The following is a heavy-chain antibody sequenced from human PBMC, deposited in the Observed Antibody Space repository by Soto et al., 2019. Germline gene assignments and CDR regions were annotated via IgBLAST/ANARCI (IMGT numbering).Heavy chain of an antibody. CDR1: GGSFSGYY. V-gene: IGHV4-34*01. CDR2: INHSGST. CDR3: ARGPHDSSGYMDY. D-gene: IGHD3-22*01. Sequence: PSETLSLTCAVYGGSFSGYYWSWIRQPPGKGLEWIGEINHSGSTNYNPSLKSRVTISVDTSKNQFSLKLSSVTAADTAVYYCARGPHDSSGYMDYWGQGTLVTVS. J-gene: IGHJ4*02.